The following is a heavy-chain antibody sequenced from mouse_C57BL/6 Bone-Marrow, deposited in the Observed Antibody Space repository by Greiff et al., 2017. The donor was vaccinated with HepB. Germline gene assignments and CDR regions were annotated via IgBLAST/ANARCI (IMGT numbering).Heavy chain of an antibody. CDR1: GYAFSSSW. Sequence: QVQLQQSGPELVKPGASVKISCKASGYAFSSSWMNWVKQRPGKGLEWIGRIYPGDGDTNYNGKFKGKATLTADKSSSTAYMQLSSLTSEDSAVYFCARSRVYYGYDEAMDYWGQGTSVTVSS. D-gene: IGHD2-2*01. CDR2: IYPGDGDT. J-gene: IGHJ4*01. CDR3: ARSRVYYGYDEAMDY. V-gene: IGHV1-82*01.